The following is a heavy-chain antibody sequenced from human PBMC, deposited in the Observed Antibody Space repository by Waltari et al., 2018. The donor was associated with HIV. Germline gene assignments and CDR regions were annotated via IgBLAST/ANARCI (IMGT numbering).Heavy chain of an antibody. CDR1: GGSISSGSSS. V-gene: IGHV4-61*02. CDR2: IYTSGSS. Sequence: QVQLQESGPGLVKPSQTLSLTCTAPGGSISSGSSSWSWIRKPAGKGLELIGRIYTSGSSNYNPPLKCRVTISVDTSKNQFSLKLRSVTAADTAVYDCARAYYDFWSGTGSSGNWFDPWGQGTLVTVSS. J-gene: IGHJ5*02. CDR3: ARAYYDFWSGTGSSGNWFDP. D-gene: IGHD3-3*01.